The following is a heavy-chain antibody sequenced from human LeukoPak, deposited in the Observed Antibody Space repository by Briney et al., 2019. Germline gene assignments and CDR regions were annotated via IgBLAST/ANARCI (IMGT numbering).Heavy chain of an antibody. J-gene: IGHJ4*02. V-gene: IGHV3-23*01. CDR3: AKCSHSGRYYNSRYYFDY. CDR1: GFTFSSCA. D-gene: IGHD3-10*01. CDR2: ISGSADST. Sequence: GGSLRLSCAASGFTFSSCAMSWVRQAPGKGLEWVSAISGSADSTYYTGSVKGRFTISRDNSKNTLFLQLNSLRAEDTAMYYCAKCSHSGRYYNSRYYFDYWGQGTLVTVSS.